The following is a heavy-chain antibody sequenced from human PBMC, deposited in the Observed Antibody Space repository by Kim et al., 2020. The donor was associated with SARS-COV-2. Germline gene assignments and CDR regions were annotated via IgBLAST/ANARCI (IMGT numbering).Heavy chain of an antibody. CDR1: GFTFSSYG. Sequence: GGSLRLSCAASGFTFSSYGMHWVRQAPGKGLEWVAVIWYDGSNKYYADSVKGRFTISRDNSKNTLYLQMNSLRAEDTAVYYCAMARHSSSWLNFDYWGQGTLGTGSS. CDR3: AMARHSSSWLNFDY. J-gene: IGHJ4*02. D-gene: IGHD6-13*01. CDR2: IWYDGSNK. V-gene: IGHV3-33*01.